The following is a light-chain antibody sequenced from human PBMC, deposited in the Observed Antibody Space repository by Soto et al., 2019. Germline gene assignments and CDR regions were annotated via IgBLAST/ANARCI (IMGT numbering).Light chain of an antibody. J-gene: IGKJ1*01. CDR1: QSISSW. CDR3: QQYNSYGT. Sequence: DIQMTQSPSTLSASVGDRVTITCRAIQSISSWLAWYQQKPGKAPKLLIYDASSLESGVPSRFSGSGSGTEFTLPISSLQPNDFATYYCQQYNSYGTFGQGTKVEIK. CDR2: DAS. V-gene: IGKV1-5*01.